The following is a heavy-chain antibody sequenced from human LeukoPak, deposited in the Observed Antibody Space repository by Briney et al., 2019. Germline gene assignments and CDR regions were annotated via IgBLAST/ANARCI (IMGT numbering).Heavy chain of an antibody. Sequence: SETLSLTCTVSGGSISSYYWSRIRQPPGKGLEWIGYIYYSGSTNYNPSLKSRVTISVDTSKNQFSLKLSSVTAADTAVYYCARHPHYCSSTSCYRFDPWGQETLVTVSS. CDR3: ARHPHYCSSTSCYRFDP. D-gene: IGHD2-2*02. CDR1: GGSISSYY. V-gene: IGHV4-59*08. CDR2: IYYSGST. J-gene: IGHJ5*02.